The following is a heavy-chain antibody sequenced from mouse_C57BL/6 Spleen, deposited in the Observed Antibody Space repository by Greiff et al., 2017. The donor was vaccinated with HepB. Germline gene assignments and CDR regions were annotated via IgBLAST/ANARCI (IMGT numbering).Heavy chain of an antibody. J-gene: IGHJ1*03. CDR2: IYPGNSDT. D-gene: IGHD1-1*01. V-gene: IGHV1-5*01. Sequence: EVMLVESGTVLARPGASVKMSCKTSGYTFTSYWMHWVKQRPGQGLEWIGAIYPGNSDTSYNQKFKGKAKLTAVTSASTAYMELSSLTNEDSAVYYCTRALNYYGSSHWYFDVWGTGTTVTVSS. CDR1: GYTFTSYW. CDR3: TRALNYYGSSHWYFDV.